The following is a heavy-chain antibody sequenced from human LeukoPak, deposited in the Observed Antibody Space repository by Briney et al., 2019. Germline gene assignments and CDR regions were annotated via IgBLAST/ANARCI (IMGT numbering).Heavy chain of an antibody. CDR3: ARDVSGYDPFDY. V-gene: IGHV3-11*01. CDR2: ISSSGSTI. Sequence: KTGGSLRLSCAASGFTVSSNHMSWVRQAPGKGLEWVSYISSSGSTIYYADSVKGRFTISRDNAKNSLYLQMNSLRAEDTAVYYCARDVSGYDPFDYWGQGTLVTVSS. CDR1: GFTVSSNH. D-gene: IGHD5-12*01. J-gene: IGHJ4*02.